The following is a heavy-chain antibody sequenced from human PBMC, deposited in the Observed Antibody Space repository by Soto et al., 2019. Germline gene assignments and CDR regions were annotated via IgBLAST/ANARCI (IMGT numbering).Heavy chain of an antibody. CDR2: IYYSGST. Sequence: QVQLQESGPGLVKPSQTLSLTCTVSGGSISSGGYYWSWIRQHPGKGLEWIGYIYYSGSTYYNPSIMSRVTISVDTPKNQFSLKLGSVTAADTAVYYCARGDVDTAMVFFDYWGQGTLVTVSS. J-gene: IGHJ4*02. V-gene: IGHV4-31*03. CDR3: ARGDVDTAMVFFDY. D-gene: IGHD5-18*01. CDR1: GGSISSGGYY.